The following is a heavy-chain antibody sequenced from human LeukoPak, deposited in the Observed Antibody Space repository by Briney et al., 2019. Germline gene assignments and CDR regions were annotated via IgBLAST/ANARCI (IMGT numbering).Heavy chain of an antibody. CDR1: GFTFSSYA. V-gene: IGHV3-23*01. CDR2: ISGSGGST. D-gene: IGHD2-15*01. CDR3: AKDRDIVVVVAATPFDY. J-gene: IGHJ4*02. Sequence: GGSLRLSCAASGFTFSSYAMSWVRQAPGKGLEWVSAISGSGGSTYYADSVKGRFTISRDNSKNTLYLQMNSLRAEDTAVYYCAKDRDIVVVVAATPFDYWGQGTLVTVSS.